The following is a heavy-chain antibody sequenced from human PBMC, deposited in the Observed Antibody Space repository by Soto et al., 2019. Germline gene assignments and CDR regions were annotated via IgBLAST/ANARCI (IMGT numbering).Heavy chain of an antibody. D-gene: IGHD2-21*02. V-gene: IGHV3-21*01. J-gene: IGHJ6*02. Sequence: PGGSLRLSCAASGFTFSNYNMNWVRQAPGKGLEWVSFISTSSSYIYYSDSVRGRFTIPRDNAKNSLFLQMNSLRADDTAVYYCARDPTATTGMDVWGQGTTVTVSS. CDR1: GFTFSNYN. CDR3: ARDPTATTGMDV. CDR2: ISTSSSYI.